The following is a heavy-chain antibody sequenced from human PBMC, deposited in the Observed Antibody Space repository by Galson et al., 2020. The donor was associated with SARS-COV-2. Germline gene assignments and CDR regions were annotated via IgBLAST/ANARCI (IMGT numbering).Heavy chain of an antibody. V-gene: IGHV3-23*01. D-gene: IGHD2-15*01. CDR1: GFTFSTYA. CDR2: ISAIVGST. Sequence: GGSLRLSCAASGFTFSTYAMNWVRQAPGKGLEWVSEISAIVGSTYYADSVKGRFTISRDNSKNILHLQMNSLRAEDTAVYYCAKRYDASYYYFGVDVWGQGTAVTVSS. J-gene: IGHJ6*02. CDR3: AKRYDASYYYFGVDV.